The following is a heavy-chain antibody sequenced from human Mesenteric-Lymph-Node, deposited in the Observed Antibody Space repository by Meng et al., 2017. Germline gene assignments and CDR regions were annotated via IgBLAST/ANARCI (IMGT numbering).Heavy chain of an antibody. CDR3: AKAIGYTTGWGYRLDV. CDR2: ISGSGDST. D-gene: IGHD6-19*01. Sequence: ESLKISCAAFGFTFSYYAISWVRQAPGKGLEWVSAISGSGDSTYYADSVKGRFTISRDNSKNTLYLQMNRLRAEDTAIYSCAKAIGYTTGWGYRLDVWGHGTTVTVSS. CDR1: GFTFSYYA. V-gene: IGHV3-23*01. J-gene: IGHJ6*02.